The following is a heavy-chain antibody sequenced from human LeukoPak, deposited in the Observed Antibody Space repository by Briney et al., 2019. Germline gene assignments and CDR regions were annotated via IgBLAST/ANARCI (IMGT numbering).Heavy chain of an antibody. V-gene: IGHV4-61*05. CDR1: GGSISSSTYY. CDR2: IYYSGST. Sequence: SETLSLTCTVSGGSISSSTYYWGWIRQPPGKGLEWIGYIYYSGSTNYNPSLKSRVTISVDTSKNQFSLKLSSVTAADTAVYYCARSLTTVTTDWFDPWGQGTLVTVSS. CDR3: ARSLTTVTTDWFDP. J-gene: IGHJ5*02. D-gene: IGHD4-11*01.